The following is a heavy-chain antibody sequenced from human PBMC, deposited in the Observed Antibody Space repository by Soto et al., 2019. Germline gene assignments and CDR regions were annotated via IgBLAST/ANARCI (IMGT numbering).Heavy chain of an antibody. D-gene: IGHD3-9*01. V-gene: IGHV3-7*01. CDR1: GFTFGNYW. Sequence: GGSLRLSCAASGFTFGNYWMDWVRQAPGKGLEWVANVKQDGSEKYCVDSVKGRFTISRDNAKNSLYLQMNSLRVEDTAVYFCARDRDWYTFVSWGQGTLVTVSS. J-gene: IGHJ4*02. CDR2: VKQDGSEK. CDR3: ARDRDWYTFVS.